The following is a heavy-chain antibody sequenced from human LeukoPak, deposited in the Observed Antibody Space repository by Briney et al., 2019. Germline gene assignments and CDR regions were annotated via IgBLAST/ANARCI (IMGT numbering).Heavy chain of an antibody. V-gene: IGHV4-38-2*01. J-gene: IGHJ4*02. Sequence: SETLSLTCAVSGYSISSGYYWGWIRQPPGKGLEWIGNIYLTGSTSYNPSLKSRVTISVDTSKNQFSLKLSSVTAADTAMYYCARQYCSSTNCPFDYWGQGTLVTVSS. CDR2: IYLTGST. D-gene: IGHD2-2*01. CDR1: GYSISSGYY. CDR3: ARQYCSSTNCPFDY.